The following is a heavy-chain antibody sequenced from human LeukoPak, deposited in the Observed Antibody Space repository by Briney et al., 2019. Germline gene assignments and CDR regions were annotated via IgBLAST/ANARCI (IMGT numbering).Heavy chain of an antibody. J-gene: IGHJ4*02. Sequence: PGGALRLSCAASGFTFSSYAMSWVRQAPGKGLEWVSVISGSGGSTYYADSVKGRFTISRDNSKNTQYLQMNSLRAEDTAVYYCAKDRTGSYGYWGQGTLVTVSS. D-gene: IGHD5-18*01. CDR2: ISGSGGST. V-gene: IGHV3-23*01. CDR1: GFTFSSYA. CDR3: AKDRTGSYGY.